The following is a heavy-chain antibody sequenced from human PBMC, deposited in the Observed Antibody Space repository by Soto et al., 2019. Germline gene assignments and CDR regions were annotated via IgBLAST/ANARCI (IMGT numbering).Heavy chain of an antibody. CDR1: GFTFSSYG. CDR2: ISYDGSNK. V-gene: IGHV3-30*18. J-gene: IGHJ4*02. CDR3: AKDFEHYDYVWGSYRPGSWFDY. Sequence: PGGSLRLSCAASGFTFSSYGMHWVRQAPGKGLEWVAVISYDGSNKYYADSVKGRFTISRDNSKNTLYLQMNSLRAEDTAVYYCAKDFEHYDYVWGSYRPGSWFDYWGQGTLVTVSS. D-gene: IGHD3-16*02.